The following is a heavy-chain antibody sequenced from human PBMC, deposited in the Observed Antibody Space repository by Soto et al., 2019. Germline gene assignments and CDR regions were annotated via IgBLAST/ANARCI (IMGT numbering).Heavy chain of an antibody. Sequence: EVQLVESGGGLVQPGGSLRLSCAASGFTFSSYEMNWVRQAPGKGLEWVSSISSSGSTIYYADSVKGRFTISRDNAKNSLYLQMNSLRAEDTAVYYCARAPPAAMYYFDYWGQGTLVTVSS. CDR3: ARAPPAAMYYFDY. CDR2: ISSSGSTI. D-gene: IGHD2-2*01. V-gene: IGHV3-48*03. J-gene: IGHJ4*02. CDR1: GFTFSSYE.